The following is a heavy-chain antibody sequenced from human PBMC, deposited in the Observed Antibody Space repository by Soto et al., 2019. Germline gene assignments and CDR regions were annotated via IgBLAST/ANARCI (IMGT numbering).Heavy chain of an antibody. D-gene: IGHD5-18*01. CDR3: ARLFSGYSYGREYGYYYIDV. CDR1: GFTVSSNS. J-gene: IGHJ6*03. V-gene: IGHV3-66*04. CDR2: IDSGGIT. Sequence: EVQLVESGGGLVQPGGSLRLPCAASGFTVSSNSMSWVRQAPGKGLERVSVIDSGGITYYADSVKGRFTISRDNSKSTLYLQMNSLRAEDTAVYYCARLFSGYSYGREYGYYYIDVWGQGTTVTVSS.